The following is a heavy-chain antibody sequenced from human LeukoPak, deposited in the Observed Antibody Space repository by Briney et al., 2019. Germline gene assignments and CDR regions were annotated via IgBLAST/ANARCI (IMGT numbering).Heavy chain of an antibody. CDR1: GGSISSYY. J-gene: IGHJ3*02. V-gene: IGHV4-59*01. Sequence: SETLSLTCTVSGGSISSYYWSWIRQPPGKGLEWIGYIYYSGNTNYNPSLKSRVTISVDTSKNQFSLKLSSVTAADTAVYYCARIDDILTGYYRVGAFDIWGQGTMVTVSS. CDR3: ARIDDILTGYYRVGAFDI. CDR2: IYYSGNT. D-gene: IGHD3-9*01.